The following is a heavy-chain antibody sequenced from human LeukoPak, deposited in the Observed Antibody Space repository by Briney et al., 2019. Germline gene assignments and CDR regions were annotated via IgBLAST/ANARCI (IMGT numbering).Heavy chain of an antibody. CDR3: SRGGSSSGDGLDY. J-gene: IGHJ4*02. CDR2: ISSSSGNI. Sequence: PGGSLRLSCAASGFTFSSYSMNWVRQAPGKGLEWVSSISSSSGNIYYADLVKGRFTISRDNAKNSLYLQMNSLRAEDTAVYYCSRGGSSSGDGLDYWGQGTLVTVSS. V-gene: IGHV3-21*01. CDR1: GFTFSSYS. D-gene: IGHD6-6*01.